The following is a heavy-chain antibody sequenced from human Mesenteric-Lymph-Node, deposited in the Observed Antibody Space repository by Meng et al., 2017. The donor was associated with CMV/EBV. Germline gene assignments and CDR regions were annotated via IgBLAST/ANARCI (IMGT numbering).Heavy chain of an antibody. V-gene: IGHV3-33*01. Sequence: GESLKISCAASGFTLSGWGMHWVRQALGKGLEWVSVIWYDGTSKYYADSVKGRFTISRDNSKNTLYLQMNSLRAEDTAVYYCASPETPYDYVWGSYRYTNDYWGQGTLVTVSS. CDR3: ASPETPYDYVWGSYRYTNDY. CDR2: IWYDGTSK. CDR1: GFTLSGWG. J-gene: IGHJ4*02. D-gene: IGHD3-16*02.